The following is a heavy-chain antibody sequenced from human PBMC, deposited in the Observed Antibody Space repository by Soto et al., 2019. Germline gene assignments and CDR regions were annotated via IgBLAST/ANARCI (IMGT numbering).Heavy chain of an antibody. CDR1: GGSISSYY. V-gene: IGHV4-59*08. CDR2: IYYSGST. D-gene: IGHD2-15*01. J-gene: IGHJ3*02. CDR3: ARRIAGYCSGGSCFRAFDI. Sequence: SETLSLTCTVSGGSISSYYWSWIRQPPGKGLEWIGYIYYSGSTNYNPSLKSRVTIPVDTSKNQFSLKLRSVTAADTAVYYCARRIAGYCSGGSCFRAFDIWGQGTMVTVSS.